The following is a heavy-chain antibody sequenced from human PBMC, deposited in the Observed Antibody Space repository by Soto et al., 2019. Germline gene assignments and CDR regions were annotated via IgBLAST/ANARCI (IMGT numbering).Heavy chain of an antibody. CDR1: GFTFSSYG. CDR3: ARAGIVVVPAAMPNAFDR. D-gene: IGHD2-2*01. V-gene: IGHV3-33*01. CDR2: IWYDGSNK. Sequence: PGGSLRLSCAASGFTFSSYGMHWVRQAPGKGLEWVAVIWYDGSNKYYADSVKGRFTISRDNSKNTLYLQMNSLRAEDTAVYYCARAGIVVVPAAMPNAFDRWGQGTMVSVSS. J-gene: IGHJ3*02.